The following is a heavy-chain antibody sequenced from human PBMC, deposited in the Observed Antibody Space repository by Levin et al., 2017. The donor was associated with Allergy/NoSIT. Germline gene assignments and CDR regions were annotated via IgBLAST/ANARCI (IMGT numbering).Heavy chain of an antibody. V-gene: IGHV4-30-4*01. CDR3: AREGYYDSSGYYYRRFQH. J-gene: IGHJ1*01. CDR2: IYYSGST. CDR1: GGSISSGDYY. Sequence: SETLPLTCTVSGGSISSGDYYWSWIRQPPGKGLEWIGYIYYSGSTYYNPSLKSRVTISVDTSKNQFSLKLSSVTAADTAVYYCAREGYYDSSGYYYRRFQHWGQGTLVTVSS. D-gene: IGHD3-22*01.